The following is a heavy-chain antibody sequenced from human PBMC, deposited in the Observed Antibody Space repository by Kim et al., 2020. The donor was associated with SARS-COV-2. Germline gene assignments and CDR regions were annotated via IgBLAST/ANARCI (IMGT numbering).Heavy chain of an antibody. J-gene: IGHJ6*02. CDR2: IYRGDDSST. CDR3: AKALGRNYYYAMDV. V-gene: IGHV3-23*03. Sequence: GGSLRLSCAASGITFSSYAMSWVRQAPGKGLEWVSVIYRGDDSSTHYADSVKGRFTVPRDSSRTTLYLQMKSLRVEDTAVYYCAKALGRNYYYAMDVWGQGTTVTVSS. CDR1: GITFSSYA. D-gene: IGHD7-27*01.